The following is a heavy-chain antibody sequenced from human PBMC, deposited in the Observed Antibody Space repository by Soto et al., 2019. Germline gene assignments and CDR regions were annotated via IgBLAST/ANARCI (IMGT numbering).Heavy chain of an antibody. J-gene: IGHJ4*01. CDR3: ARRLLGAAVTYFDY. CDR2: IDSSGGAT. D-gene: IGHD1-26*01. CDR1: GFTFSSYA. V-gene: IGHV3-23*01. Sequence: EVHLLESGGGLVQAGGSLRLSCAASGFTFSSYAMGWVRQAPGKGLEWVSSIDSSGGATYYADSVKGRFTMSRDKSKDALYLQMNSLRAEDTAVYYCARRLLGAAVTYFDYWGQGTLVTVSS.